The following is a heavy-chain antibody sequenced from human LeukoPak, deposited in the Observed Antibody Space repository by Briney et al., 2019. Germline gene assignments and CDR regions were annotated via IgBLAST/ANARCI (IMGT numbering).Heavy chain of an antibody. D-gene: IGHD2-15*01. CDR3: ARGVGYCSGGTSYSYYYGMDV. CDR1: GGSISSSGYY. J-gene: IGHJ6*02. V-gene: IGHV4-31*03. CDR2: IFYSGST. Sequence: SETLSLTCTVSGGSISSSGYYWSWIRQHPGKGLEWIGYIFYSGSTNYNPSLKSRLSISVDTDENQFSLRLRSVTAADTAVYYCARGVGYCSGGTSYSYYYGMDVWGQGTTVTVSS.